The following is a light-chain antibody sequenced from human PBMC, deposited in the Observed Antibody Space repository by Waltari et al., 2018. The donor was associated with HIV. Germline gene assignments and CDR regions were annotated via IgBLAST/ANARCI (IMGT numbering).Light chain of an antibody. V-gene: IGKV1-13*02. J-gene: IGKJ4*01. Sequence: IQLTQSPSSLSASVGDRVTMTCRASRGIRSSLAWYQQKPGKAPNLLIYHASNLEDGVPSRFSGSGSWTDFTLTISSLQPEDFATYYGQQFNSYPPLTFGGGTKVEIK. CDR1: RGIRSS. CDR2: HAS. CDR3: QQFNSYPPLT.